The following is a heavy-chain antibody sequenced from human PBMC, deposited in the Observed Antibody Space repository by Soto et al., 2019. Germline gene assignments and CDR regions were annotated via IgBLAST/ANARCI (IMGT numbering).Heavy chain of an antibody. CDR2: IVVGSGYT. J-gene: IGHJ3*02. D-gene: IGHD3-10*01. Sequence: QMQLVQSVPEVKKPGTSVKVSCKDSGFTFTSSAVQWVRHARGQRLEWIGWIVVGSGYTNYAQKFQERVTITRDMSTSTAQMEVSSLLSEAPAVNYCAALNVMVGGAYAVDIWGQGAMVTVSS. CDR3: AALNVMVGGAYAVDI. V-gene: IGHV1-58*01. CDR1: GFTFTSSA.